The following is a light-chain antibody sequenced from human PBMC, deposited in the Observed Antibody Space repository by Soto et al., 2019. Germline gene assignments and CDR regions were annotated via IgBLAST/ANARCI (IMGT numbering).Light chain of an antibody. CDR2: GAS. CDR1: QSVSSSH. V-gene: IGKV3-20*01. Sequence: DSVLTQSPGTLSLSPGESVTLSCRASQSVSSSHLAWYQQKPGQAPRLFIYGASRRATGIPDRFSGSGSGTDFTLTISRLQPEDFAVYSCQHCGNSLTFGGGTKVEIK. J-gene: IGKJ4*01. CDR3: QHCGNSLT.